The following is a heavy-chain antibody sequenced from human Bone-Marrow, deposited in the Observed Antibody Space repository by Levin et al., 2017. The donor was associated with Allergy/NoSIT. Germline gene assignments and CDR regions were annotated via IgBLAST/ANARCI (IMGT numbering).Heavy chain of an antibody. D-gene: IGHD3-16*01. CDR2: ISRSTYSI. Sequence: SCAASGFTFSTYNMNWVRQTPGKGLEWVSYISRSTYSIYYADSVKGRFTISRDNAKNSLYLEMKGLRAEDTGFYYCAGGRGGGPHALDIWGQGTMVTVSS. CDR1: GFTFSTYN. V-gene: IGHV3-48*01. J-gene: IGHJ3*02. CDR3: AGGRGGGPHALDI.